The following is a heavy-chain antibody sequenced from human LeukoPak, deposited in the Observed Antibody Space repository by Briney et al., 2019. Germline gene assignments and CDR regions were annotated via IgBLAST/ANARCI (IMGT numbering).Heavy chain of an antibody. V-gene: IGHV1-3*01. D-gene: IGHD2-2*01. Sequence: ASVKVSCKASGYTFTSYAMHWVRQAPGQRLEWMGWINAGNGNTKYSQKFQGRVTITRDTSASTAYMELSSLRSEDTAVYYCARDMGLDCSSTSCLDYGMDVWGQGTTVTVSS. CDR3: ARDMGLDCSSTSCLDYGMDV. CDR2: INAGNGNT. J-gene: IGHJ6*02. CDR1: GYTFTSYA.